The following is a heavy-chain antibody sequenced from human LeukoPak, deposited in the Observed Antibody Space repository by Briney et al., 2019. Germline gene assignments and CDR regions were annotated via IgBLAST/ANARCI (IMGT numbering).Heavy chain of an antibody. CDR3: ARERANCSSTSCYLGFDY. J-gene: IGHJ4*02. CDR1: GCSISSGSYY. CDR2: IYTSGST. Sequence: PSETLSLTCTVSGCSISSGSYYWRWLQQPAGKGLEGLGRIYTSGSTNYNPSLKSRVTKSVDTSKNQFSLKLSSVTAADTAVHYCARERANCSSTSCYLGFDYWGQGTLVTVSS. V-gene: IGHV4-61*02. D-gene: IGHD2-2*01.